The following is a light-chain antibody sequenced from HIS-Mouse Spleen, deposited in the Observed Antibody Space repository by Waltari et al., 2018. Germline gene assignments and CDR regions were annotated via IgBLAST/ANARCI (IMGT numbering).Light chain of an antibody. V-gene: IGLV3-10*01. Sequence: SYELTQPPSVSVSPGQTARITCSGDALPTKYAYWYQQKPGQAPVLVIYEDSKRPSGIPERFSGSSSGTMATLTISGAQVEDEADYYCYSTDSSGNHSWVFGGGTKLTVL. J-gene: IGLJ3*02. CDR3: YSTDSSGNHSWV. CDR2: EDS. CDR1: ALPTKY.